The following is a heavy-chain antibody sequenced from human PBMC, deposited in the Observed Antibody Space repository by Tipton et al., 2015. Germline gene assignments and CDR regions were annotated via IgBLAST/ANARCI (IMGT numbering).Heavy chain of an antibody. D-gene: IGHD6-25*01. CDR1: GFTVSSNY. CDR3: VRDAGIIAAPSRYFQY. Sequence: LRLSCAASGFTVSSNYMSWVRQPPGKGLEWIGYIYHTGSTIYNPSLKSRVTISLDRSKNQFSFRLTSVTAADTAMYYCVRDAGIIAAPSRYFQYWGQGALVTVSS. CDR2: IYHTGST. V-gene: IGHV4-59*02. J-gene: IGHJ1*01.